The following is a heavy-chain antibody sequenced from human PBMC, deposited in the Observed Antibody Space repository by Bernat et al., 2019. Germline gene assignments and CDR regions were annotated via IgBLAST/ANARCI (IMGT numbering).Heavy chain of an antibody. CDR3: VCSRTADYF. D-gene: IGHD4/OR15-4a*01. CDR2: IKQDGSEK. Sequence: YTFSSYAMSWVRQAPGKGLEWVANIKQDGSEKYYVDSVKGRFPISRDNAKNSLYLQMNRLRAEDMAVYYCVCSRTADYF. CDR1: YTFSSYA. J-gene: IGHJ4*01. V-gene: IGHV3-7*01.